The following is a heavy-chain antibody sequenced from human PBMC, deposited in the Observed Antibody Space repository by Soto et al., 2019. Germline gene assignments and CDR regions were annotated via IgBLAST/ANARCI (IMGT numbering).Heavy chain of an antibody. Sequence: QVQLQESGPGLVKPAQTLSLTCTVSGASISSRSYYWNWVRKHPGKDLEWIGCIHPYGTTHYNPSLHSRLTMSVDTSNIQFSLSLSSVTAADTAVYYCARGPVDAKVGYWGQGTLVTVSS. CDR3: ARGPVDAKVGY. CDR1: GASISSRSYY. J-gene: IGHJ4*02. CDR2: IHPYGTT. V-gene: IGHV4-31*03.